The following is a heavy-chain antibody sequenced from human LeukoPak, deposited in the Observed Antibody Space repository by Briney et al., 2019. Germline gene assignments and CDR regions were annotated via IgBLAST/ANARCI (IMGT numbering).Heavy chain of an antibody. CDR1: GFTFSSYA. J-gene: IGHJ4*02. D-gene: IGHD6-19*01. CDR2: ISGDGGST. CDR3: ARESETSGWYDY. V-gene: IGHV3-43*02. Sequence: PGGSLRLSCTASGFTFSSYAMSWFRQAPGKGLKWVSLISGDGGSTVYADSVRGRFTIYRDNTRKSLSLQMSSLRSEDTALYYCARESETSGWYDYWGQGTLVTVSS.